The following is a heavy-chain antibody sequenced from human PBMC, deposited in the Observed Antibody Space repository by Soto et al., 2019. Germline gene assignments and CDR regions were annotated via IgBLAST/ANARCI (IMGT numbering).Heavy chain of an antibody. CDR1: GFTFSSYS. J-gene: IGHJ3*02. D-gene: IGHD3-9*01. CDR2: ISSSSSYI. Sequence: GGSLRLSCAASGFTFSSYSMNWVRQAPGKGLEWVSSISSSSSYIYYADSVKGRFTISRDNAKNSLYLQMNSLRAEDTAVYYCARDLGVMDDILTGYYNSAFDIWGQGTMVTVSS. V-gene: IGHV3-21*01. CDR3: ARDLGVMDDILTGYYNSAFDI.